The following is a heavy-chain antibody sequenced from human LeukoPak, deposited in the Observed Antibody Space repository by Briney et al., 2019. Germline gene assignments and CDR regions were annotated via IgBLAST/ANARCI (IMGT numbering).Heavy chain of an antibody. Sequence: GGSLRLSCAASGFTVSSNYMSWVRQAPGKGLEWVSVIYSGGSTYYADSVKGRFTISRDNSKNALYLQMNSLRAEDTAVYYCARGDDYGDPMDYWGQGTLVTVSS. J-gene: IGHJ4*02. CDR3: ARGDDYGDPMDY. CDR2: IYSGGST. D-gene: IGHD4-17*01. V-gene: IGHV3-66*02. CDR1: GFTVSSNY.